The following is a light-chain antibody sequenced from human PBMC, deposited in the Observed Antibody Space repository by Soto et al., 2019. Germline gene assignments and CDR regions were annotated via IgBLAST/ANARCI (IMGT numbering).Light chain of an antibody. CDR3: QQYGSSPFT. CDR2: GAS. V-gene: IGKV3-20*01. J-gene: IGKJ4*01. CDR1: QSVSSSY. Sequence: EIVLTQSPGTLSLSPGERATLSCRASQSVSSSYLAWYQQKPGQPPRLVIYGASRRATGIPDRFSGSGSGTDFTLSISRLEPEDFAAYYCQQYGSSPFTFGGGTKV.